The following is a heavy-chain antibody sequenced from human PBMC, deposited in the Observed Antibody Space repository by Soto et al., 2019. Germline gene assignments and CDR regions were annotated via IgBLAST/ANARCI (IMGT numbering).Heavy chain of an antibody. Sequence: QVQLVESGGGVVQPGGSLRLSCAASGFSLSDSAMHWVRQAPGKGLEWVASVSYDESNKYYTESVKGRFSISRDTSKNPLSLQMDTLRPDDTAVYYCAREGPLPYTSSWDFVMLDQWGQGTLVTVS. D-gene: IGHD6-13*01. CDR3: AREGPLPYTSSWDFVMLDQ. CDR1: GFSLSDSA. V-gene: IGHV3-30-3*01. J-gene: IGHJ4*02. CDR2: VSYDESNK.